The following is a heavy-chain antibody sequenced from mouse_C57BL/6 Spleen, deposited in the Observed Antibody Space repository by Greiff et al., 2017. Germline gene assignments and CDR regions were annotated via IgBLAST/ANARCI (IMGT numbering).Heavy chain of an antibody. CDR3: TRDYDYDSFAD. J-gene: IGHJ3*01. D-gene: IGHD2-4*01. V-gene: IGHV1-15*01. CDR2: IDPETGGT. Sequence: QVQLKASGAELVRPGASVTLSCKASGYTFTDYEMHWVKQTPVHGLEWIGAIDPETGGTAYNQKFKGKAILTADKSSSTAYMELRSLTSEDSAVYYCTRDYDYDSFADWGQGTLVTVSA. CDR1: GYTFTDYE.